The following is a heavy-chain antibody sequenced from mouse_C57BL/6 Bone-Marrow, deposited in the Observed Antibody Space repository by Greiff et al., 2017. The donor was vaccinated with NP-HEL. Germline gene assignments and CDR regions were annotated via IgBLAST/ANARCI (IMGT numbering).Heavy chain of an antibody. J-gene: IGHJ3*01. Sequence: QVHVKQSGAELAKPGASVKLSCKASGYTFTSYWMHWVKQRPGQGLEWIGYINPSSGYTKYNQKFKDKATLTADKSSSTAYMQLSSLTYEDSAVYYCARRGFITTEGFAYWGQGTLVTVSA. V-gene: IGHV1-7*01. CDR2: INPSSGYT. CDR1: GYTFTSYW. CDR3: ARRGFITTEGFAY. D-gene: IGHD1-1*01.